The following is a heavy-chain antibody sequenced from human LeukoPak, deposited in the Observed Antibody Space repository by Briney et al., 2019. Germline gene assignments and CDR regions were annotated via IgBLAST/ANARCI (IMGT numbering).Heavy chain of an antibody. J-gene: IGHJ4*02. CDR1: GFTFNNCA. CDR2: ISGSGGST. Sequence: PGVSLRLSCAASGFTFNNCAMGWVRQAPGKGLEWVSAISGSGGSTYYADSVKGRFTISRDNSKNTLYLQMNSLRAEDTAVYYCAKDISRRDGDYDYFDYWGQGTLVTVSS. D-gene: IGHD4-17*01. V-gene: IGHV3-23*01. CDR3: AKDISRRDGDYDYFDY.